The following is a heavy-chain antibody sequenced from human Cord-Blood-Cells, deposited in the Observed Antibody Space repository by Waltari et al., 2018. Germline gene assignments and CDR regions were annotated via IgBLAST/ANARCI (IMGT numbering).Heavy chain of an antibody. J-gene: IGHJ3*02. CDR1: GFTFRRYA. Sequence: EVQLLESGGVLVPPGGSLSLSCAASGFTFRRYALRWVCQAPGKGLEWVSAISGSGGSTYYADSVKGRFTISRDNSKNTLYLQMNSLRAEDTAVYYCAKEIAARRGAFDIWGQGTMVTVSS. V-gene: IGHV3-23*01. CDR2: ISGSGGST. D-gene: IGHD6-6*01. CDR3: AKEIAARRGAFDI.